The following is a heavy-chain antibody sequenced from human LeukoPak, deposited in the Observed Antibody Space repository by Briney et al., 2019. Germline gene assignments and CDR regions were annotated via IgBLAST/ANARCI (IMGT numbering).Heavy chain of an antibody. CDR1: GFTFSSHG. J-gene: IGHJ6*02. Sequence: GGSLRLSCAASGFTFSSHGTHWVRQAPGKGLEWVAVIRNDGSHKYYGDSVKGRFTISRDNSKDTLYLQINSLRPGDTAVYYCAKDRLTEAYGMEVWGQGTTVTVSS. V-gene: IGHV3-30*18. CDR3: AKDRLTEAYGMEV. CDR2: IRNDGSHK.